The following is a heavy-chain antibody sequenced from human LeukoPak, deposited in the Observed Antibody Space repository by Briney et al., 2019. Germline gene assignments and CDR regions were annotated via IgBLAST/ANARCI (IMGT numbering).Heavy chain of an antibody. J-gene: IGHJ5*02. CDR3: ARVGVVVAATGDLWFDP. D-gene: IGHD2-15*01. CDR2: ISSSGTTI. CDR1: GFTFSSYE. Sequence: GGSLRLSCAASGFTFSSYEMNWVRQAPGKGLEWVSYISSSGTTIYYADSVKGRFTISRDNAKNSLYLQMNSLRAEDTAVYYCARVGVVVAATGDLWFDPWGQGTLVTVSS. V-gene: IGHV3-48*03.